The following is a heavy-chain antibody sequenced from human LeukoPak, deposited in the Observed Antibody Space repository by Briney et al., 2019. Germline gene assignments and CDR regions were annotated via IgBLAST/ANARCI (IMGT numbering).Heavy chain of an antibody. V-gene: IGHV3-74*01. CDR1: GFTFSSYW. CDR3: ARGGGVVPAAIGYYYMDV. Sequence: GGSLRLSCAASGFTFSSYWMHWVRQAPGKGLVWVSRINSDGSSTSYADSVKGRFTISRDNAKNTLYLQMNSLRAEDTAVYYCARGGGVVPAAIGYYYMDVWGKGTTVTVSS. J-gene: IGHJ6*03. CDR2: INSDGSST. D-gene: IGHD2-2*01.